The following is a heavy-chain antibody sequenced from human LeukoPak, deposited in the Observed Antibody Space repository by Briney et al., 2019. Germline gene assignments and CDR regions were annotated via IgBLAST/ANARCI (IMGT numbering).Heavy chain of an antibody. D-gene: IGHD3-16*02. V-gene: IGHV3-74*01. Sequence: GGSLRLPCAASGFTFSKYAMSWVRQAPGKGLVWVSRIDSDGSSTSYADSVKGRFTISRDNAKNTLYLQMSSLRAEDTAVYYCARGSFYFEYWGQGTLVTVSS. CDR3: ARGSFYFEY. CDR2: IDSDGSST. J-gene: IGHJ4*02. CDR1: GFTFSKYA.